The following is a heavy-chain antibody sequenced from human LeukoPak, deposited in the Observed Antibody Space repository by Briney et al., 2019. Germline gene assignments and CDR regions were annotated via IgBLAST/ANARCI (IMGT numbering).Heavy chain of an antibody. V-gene: IGHV3-30*18. CDR2: ISYDGSNK. J-gene: IGHJ4*02. CDR1: GFTFSSYG. Sequence: GGSLRLSCAASGFTFSSYGMHWVRQAPGKGLEWVAVISYDGSNKYYADSVKGRFTISRDNSKNTLYLQMNSLRAEDTDVYYCAKDRESYYYGSGTLNWGQGTLVTVSS. D-gene: IGHD3-10*01. CDR3: AKDRESYYYGSGTLN.